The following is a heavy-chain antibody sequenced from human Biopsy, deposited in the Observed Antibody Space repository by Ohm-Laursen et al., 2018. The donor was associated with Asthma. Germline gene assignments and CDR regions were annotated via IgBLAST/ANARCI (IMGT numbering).Heavy chain of an antibody. V-gene: IGHV4-39*01. J-gene: IGHJ6*02. CDR2: IYYSGTT. CDR3: VRGSSSWHHGPFHYYYGLDV. D-gene: IGHD6-13*01. CDR1: SGSGGYIRSGNYY. Sequence: TLSLTCSLSSGSGGYIRSGNYYWGRIRQPPGKGLEWIGSIYYSGTTYYNPSLESRVTVSADTSKNQFSLKLTSVTAADTAVYYCVRGSSSWHHGPFHYYYGLDVWGQGTTATVSS.